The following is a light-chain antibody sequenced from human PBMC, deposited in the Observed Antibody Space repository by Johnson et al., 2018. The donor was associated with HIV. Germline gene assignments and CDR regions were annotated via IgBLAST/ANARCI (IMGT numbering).Light chain of an antibody. J-gene: IGLJ1*01. V-gene: IGLV1-51*02. CDR1: SSNIGNNY. CDR3: GTWDSSLSAGV. Sequence: QSVLTQPPSVSAAPGQKVTISCSGSSSNIGNNYVSWYQHLPGTAPKLLMYENNKRPSGIPDRFSGSKSATSATLGITGLQTGDEADYYCGTWDSSLSAGVFGTGTKVTVL. CDR2: ENN.